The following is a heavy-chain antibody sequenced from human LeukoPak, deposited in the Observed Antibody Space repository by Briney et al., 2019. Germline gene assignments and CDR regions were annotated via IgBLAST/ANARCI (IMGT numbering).Heavy chain of an antibody. J-gene: IGHJ6*02. Sequence: XGVRXXXGXGLEWVXAISGTGGSTYYADSVKGRFTISRDNSKNTLYMQMNSLRAEDTAVYYCAKESDFWSGSQGMDVWGQGTTVTVSS. D-gene: IGHD3-3*01. V-gene: IGHV3-23*01. CDR3: AKESDFWSGSQGMDV. CDR2: ISGTGGST.